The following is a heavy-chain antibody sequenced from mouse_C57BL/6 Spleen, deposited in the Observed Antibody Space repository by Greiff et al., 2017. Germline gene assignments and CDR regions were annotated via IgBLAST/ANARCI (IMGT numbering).Heavy chain of an antibody. V-gene: IGHV1-19*01. CDR2: INPYNGGT. CDR3: ASVVIYAMDY. Sequence: VQLQQSGPVLVKPGASVKMSCKASGYTFTDYYMNWVKQSHGKSLEWIGVINPYNGGTSYNQKFKGKATLTVDKSSSTAYMELNSLTSEDSAVYYCASVVIYAMDYWGQGTSVTVSS. CDR1: GYTFTDYY. J-gene: IGHJ4*01.